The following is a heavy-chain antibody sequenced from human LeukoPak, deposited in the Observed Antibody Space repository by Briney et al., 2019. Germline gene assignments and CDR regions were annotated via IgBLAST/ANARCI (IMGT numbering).Heavy chain of an antibody. CDR3: ARTQGVYYGGNFGAFDI. V-gene: IGHV1-8*01. CDR1: GYTFTSYD. J-gene: IGHJ3*02. CDR2: MNPNSGNT. D-gene: IGHD4-23*01. Sequence: ASVKVSCKASGYTFTSYDINWVRQATGQGLEWMGWMNPNSGNTGYAQKFQDRVAITRDTSASTAYMELSSLRSEDTSVYYCARTQGVYYGGNFGAFDIWGQGTMVTVSS.